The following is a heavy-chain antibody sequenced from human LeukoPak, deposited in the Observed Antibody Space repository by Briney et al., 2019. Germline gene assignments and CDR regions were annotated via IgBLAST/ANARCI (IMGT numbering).Heavy chain of an antibody. CDR3: ARIWRGVISPIDY. J-gene: IGHJ4*02. D-gene: IGHD3-10*01. V-gene: IGHV4-38-2*01. CDR1: GYSISSGYY. CDR2: VYRDGGT. Sequence: SETLSLTCAVDGYSISSGYYWGWIRQPPGKGLGWIGSVYRDGGTYYNSSLKSRVILSVDTSKNQFALRMTSVTAADTAVYYCARIWRGVISPIDYWGQGTLVVVSS.